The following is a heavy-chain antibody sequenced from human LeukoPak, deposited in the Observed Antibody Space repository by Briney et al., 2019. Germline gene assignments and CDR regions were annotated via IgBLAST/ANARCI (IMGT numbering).Heavy chain of an antibody. CDR3: AKTGDKTYYYDSSGYYYVPVEYFQH. Sequence: GGSLRLSCAASGFTFSTYSIHWVRQAPGKGLEWVSAISGSGGSTYYADSVKGRFTISRDNSKNTLYLQMNSLRAEDTAVYYCAKTGDKTYYYDSSGYYYVPVEYFQHWGQGTLVTVSS. V-gene: IGHV3-23*01. D-gene: IGHD3-22*01. J-gene: IGHJ1*01. CDR1: GFTFSTYS. CDR2: ISGSGGST.